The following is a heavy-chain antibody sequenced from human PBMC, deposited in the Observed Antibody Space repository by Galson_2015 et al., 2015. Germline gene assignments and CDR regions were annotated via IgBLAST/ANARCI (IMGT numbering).Heavy chain of an antibody. CDR1: GFTFGNYN. Sequence: SLRLSCAASGFTFGNYNINWVRQAPGKGLEWVSSISSSSSYIYYADSVKGRFTISRDNAKNSLYLQMNSLRAEDTAVYYCAREGASSGGNYYYYGMDVWGQGTTVTVSS. D-gene: IGHD6-19*01. J-gene: IGHJ6*02. V-gene: IGHV3-21*01. CDR3: AREGASSGGNYYYYGMDV. CDR2: ISSSSSYI.